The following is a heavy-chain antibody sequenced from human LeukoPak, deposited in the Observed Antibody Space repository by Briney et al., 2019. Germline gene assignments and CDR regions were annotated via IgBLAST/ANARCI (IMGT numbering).Heavy chain of an antibody. CDR3: ARGARKNLVGVTWKAFDI. D-gene: IGHD1-26*01. Sequence: GGSLRLSCAASGFTFDDYAMHWVRQAPGKGLEWVSLISWDGGSTYYADSVKGRFTFSRDNAKNSLYLQMNSLRAEDTAIYYCARGARKNLVGVTWKAFDIWGQGTMVTVPS. V-gene: IGHV3-43D*03. J-gene: IGHJ3*02. CDR1: GFTFDDYA. CDR2: ISWDGGST.